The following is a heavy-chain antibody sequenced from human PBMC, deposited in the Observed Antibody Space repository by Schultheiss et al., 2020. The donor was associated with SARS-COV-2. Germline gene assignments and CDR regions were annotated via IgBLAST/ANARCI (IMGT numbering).Heavy chain of an antibody. D-gene: IGHD2-2*01. CDR2: MNPNSGNT. J-gene: IGHJ4*02. CDR3: ARSSYEYGSFDH. CDR1: GYTFTSYD. Sequence: ASVKVSCKASGYTFTSYDINWVRQATGQGLEWMGWMNPNSGNTGYAQKFQGRVTMTRNTSISTAYMELSSLRSEDTAVYYCARSSYEYGSFDHWGQGTLVTVSS. V-gene: IGHV1-8*01.